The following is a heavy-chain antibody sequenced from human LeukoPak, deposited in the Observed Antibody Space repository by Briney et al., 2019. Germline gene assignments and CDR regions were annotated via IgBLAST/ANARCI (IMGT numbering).Heavy chain of an antibody. CDR1: GVSIKGFD. Sequence: SETLSLTRTVSGVSIKGFDWSWIRQPPGKGQEWMGDIYYSGTTNYNPSLRSPVTISVDTSKNQFSLKLSSGTAADTAVYYCAREVLDSSGSGTYYRHFDFWGQGNLVTVSS. D-gene: IGHD3-10*01. V-gene: IGHV4-59*01. CDR2: IYYSGTT. J-gene: IGHJ4*02. CDR3: AREVLDSSGSGTYYRHFDF.